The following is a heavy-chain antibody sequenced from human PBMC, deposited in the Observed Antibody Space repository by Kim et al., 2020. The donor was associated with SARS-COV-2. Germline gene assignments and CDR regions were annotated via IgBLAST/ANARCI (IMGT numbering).Heavy chain of an antibody. D-gene: IGHD2-2*01. CDR1: GGSISSSNW. CDR2: IYHSGST. CDR3: ARGGVYCSSTSCYESNFDY. Sequence: SETLSLTCAVSGGSISSSNWWSWVRQPPGKGLEWIGEIYHSGSTNYNPSLKSRVTISVDKSKNQFSLKLSSVTAADTAVYYCARGGVYCSSTSCYESNFDYWGQGTLVTVSS. V-gene: IGHV4-4*02. J-gene: IGHJ4*02.